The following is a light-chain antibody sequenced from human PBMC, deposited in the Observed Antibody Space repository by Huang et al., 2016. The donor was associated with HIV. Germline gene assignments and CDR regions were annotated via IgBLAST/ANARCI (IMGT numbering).Light chain of an antibody. CDR3: QQYDNLPRT. V-gene: IGKV1-33*01. CDR1: QAISNY. Sequence: DIQMPQSPSTLSASVGERVTVTCQESQAISNYLNWYQQKPGKAPKILIYESSNLETGVPSRFSGSGSETDFTFTISSLQPEDIATYYCQQYDNLPRTFGGGTKVEIK. CDR2: ESS. J-gene: IGKJ4*01.